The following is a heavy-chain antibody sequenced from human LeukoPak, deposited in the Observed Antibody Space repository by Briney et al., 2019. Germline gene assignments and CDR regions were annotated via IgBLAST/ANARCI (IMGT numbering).Heavy chain of an antibody. J-gene: IGHJ4*02. Sequence: GGSLRLSCAASGFTFSSFSMNWVRQVPGKGLEWVSYISSSSSTIYYADSVRGRSTISRDNAENSLYLQMTSLRAEDTALYYCATAKMDYWGQGTLVTVSS. CDR2: ISSSSSTI. V-gene: IGHV3-48*01. D-gene: IGHD5-24*01. CDR3: ATAKMDY. CDR1: GFTFSSFS.